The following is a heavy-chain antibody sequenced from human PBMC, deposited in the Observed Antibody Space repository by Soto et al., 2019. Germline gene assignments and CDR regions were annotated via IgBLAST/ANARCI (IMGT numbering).Heavy chain of an antibody. CDR2: IYYSGST. Sequence: SETLSLTCTVSGGSISSYYWSWIRQPPGKGLEWIGYIYYSGSTNYNPSLKSRVTISVDTSKNQFSLKLSSVTAADTAVYYCARAITVTTSYWFDPWGQGTLVTVSS. D-gene: IGHD4-17*01. CDR3: ARAITVTTSYWFDP. V-gene: IGHV4-59*01. J-gene: IGHJ5*02. CDR1: GGSISSYY.